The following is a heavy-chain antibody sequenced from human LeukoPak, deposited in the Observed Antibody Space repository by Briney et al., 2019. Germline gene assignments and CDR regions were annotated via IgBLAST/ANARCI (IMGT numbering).Heavy chain of an antibody. CDR2: IYYSGST. CDR3: ARGGYDFWSGYYNVAWFDP. CDR1: GGSISSYY. D-gene: IGHD3-3*01. Sequence: SETLSLTCTVSGGSISSYYWSWIRQPPGKGLEWIGPIYYSGSTNYNPSLKSRVTITGDTSKDQFSLKLSSVTAADTAVYYCARGGYDFWSGYYNVAWFDPWGQGTLVTVSS. J-gene: IGHJ5*02. V-gene: IGHV4-59*13.